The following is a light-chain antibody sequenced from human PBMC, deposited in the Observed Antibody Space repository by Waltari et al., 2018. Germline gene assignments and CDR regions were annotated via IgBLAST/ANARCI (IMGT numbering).Light chain of an antibody. V-gene: IGLV2-23*02. Sequence: QSALTQPPSVSGSPGQSIPISCTGPAISVGGHNYPSWYQHHPGKAPKPIIHDVSRRPSGVSYRFSGSNSGSTASLTISGLQADDEADYYCCSYAGTTTDVVFGGGTTLTVL. CDR1: AISVGGHNY. J-gene: IGLJ2*01. CDR2: DVS. CDR3: CSYAGTTTDVV.